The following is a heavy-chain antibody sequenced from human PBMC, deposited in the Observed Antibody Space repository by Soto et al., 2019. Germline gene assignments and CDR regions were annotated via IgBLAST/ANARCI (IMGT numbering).Heavy chain of an antibody. J-gene: IGHJ4*02. CDR1: GFTFSSYA. CDR2: ISGSGGST. CDR3: AKGVVVVPAAYYFDY. V-gene: IGHV3-23*01. D-gene: IGHD2-2*01. Sequence: HPVGSLRLSCAASGFTFSSYAMSWVRQAPGKGLEWVSAISGSGGSTYYADSVKGRFTISRDNSKNTLYLQMNSLRAEDTAVYYCAKGVVVVPAAYYFDYWGQGTLVTVSS.